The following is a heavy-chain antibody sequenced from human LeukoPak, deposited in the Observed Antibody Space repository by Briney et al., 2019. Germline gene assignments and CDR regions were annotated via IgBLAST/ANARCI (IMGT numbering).Heavy chain of an antibody. CDR3: ARDLGCSTSSCRYNWFDP. V-gene: IGHV3-23*01. J-gene: IGHJ5*02. CDR1: GFTFSNYA. CDR2: ISQSGGRST. Sequence: GGSLRLSCAASGFTFSNYAMTWVRQAPGEGLEWVAFISQSGGRSTDYADSVRSRFTISRDNSEDTLYLQMNSLRAEDTAVYHCARDLGCSTSSCRYNWFDPWGQGTLATVSS. D-gene: IGHD2-2*01.